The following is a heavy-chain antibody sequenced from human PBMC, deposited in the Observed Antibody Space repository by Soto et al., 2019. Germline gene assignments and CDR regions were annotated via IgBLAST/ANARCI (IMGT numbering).Heavy chain of an antibody. Sequence: ASVKVSCKASGYTFTSYGISWVRQAPGQGLEWMGWISAYNGNTNYAQKLQGRVTMTTDTSTSTAYMELRSLRSDDTAVCYCARDLPDEEWLAYYFDYWGQGTLVTVSS. CDR1: GYTFTSYG. V-gene: IGHV1-18*01. CDR2: ISAYNGNT. D-gene: IGHD6-19*01. CDR3: ARDLPDEEWLAYYFDY. J-gene: IGHJ4*02.